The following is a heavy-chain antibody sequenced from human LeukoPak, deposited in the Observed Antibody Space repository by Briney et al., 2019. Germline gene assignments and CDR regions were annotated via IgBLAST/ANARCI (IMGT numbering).Heavy chain of an antibody. D-gene: IGHD2-15*01. CDR3: ARDGHCSGGSCYTFFDY. CDR2: INPNSGGT. V-gene: IGHV1-2*02. J-gene: IGHJ4*02. Sequence: ASVTVSCKASGYTFTGYYMHWVRQAPGQGLEWMGWINPNSGGTNYAQKFQGRVTMTRDTSISTAYMELSRLRSDDTAVYYCARDGHCSGGSCYTFFDYWGQGTLVTVSS. CDR1: GYTFTGYY.